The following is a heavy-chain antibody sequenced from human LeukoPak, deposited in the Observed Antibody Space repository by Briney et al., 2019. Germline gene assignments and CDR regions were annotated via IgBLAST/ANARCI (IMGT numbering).Heavy chain of an antibody. CDR2: MNPNSGNT. V-gene: IGHV1-8*01. D-gene: IGHD3-22*01. J-gene: IGHJ5*02. CDR3: ATDDYYDSSGYP. Sequence: ASVKVSCKASGYTFTSYDINWVRQATGQGLEWMGWMNPNSGNTGYAQKFQGRVTMTRNTSRSTAYMELSSLRSEDTAVYYCATDDYYDSSGYPWGQGTLVTVSS. CDR1: GYTFTSYD.